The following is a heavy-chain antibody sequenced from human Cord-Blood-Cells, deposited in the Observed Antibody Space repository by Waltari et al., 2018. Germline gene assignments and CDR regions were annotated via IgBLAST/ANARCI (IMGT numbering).Heavy chain of an antibody. CDR3: ATGRLADYFDY. Sequence: EVQLVESGGGLVQPGGYLRLSCAASGFTVSSNHLSWVRQAPGKGLEWVSVIYSGGSTYYADSVKGRFTISRHNSKNTLYLQMNSLRAEDTAVYYCATGRLADYFDYWGQGTLVTVSS. CDR1: GFTVSSNH. J-gene: IGHJ4*02. CDR2: IYSGGST. V-gene: IGHV3-53*04.